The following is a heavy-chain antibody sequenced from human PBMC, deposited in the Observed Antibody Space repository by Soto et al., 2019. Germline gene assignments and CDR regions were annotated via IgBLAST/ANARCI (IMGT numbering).Heavy chain of an antibody. V-gene: IGHV4-31*03. CDR3: ARDGCRGGSCYPDGLCDY. CDR2: IYYSWST. J-gene: IGHJ4*02. Sequence: QVQLQESGPGLVKPSQTLSLTCTVSGGSISSGGYSWSWIRQHPGKGLEWIGYIYYSWSTYYNPSLKSRGNISVDTSKNQFSLKLSSVTAADTAVYYCARDGCRGGSCYPDGLCDYWGQGTLDTVSS. CDR1: GGSISSGGYS. D-gene: IGHD2-15*01.